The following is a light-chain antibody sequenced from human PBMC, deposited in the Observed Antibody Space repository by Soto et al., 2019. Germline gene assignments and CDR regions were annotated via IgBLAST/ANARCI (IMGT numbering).Light chain of an antibody. J-gene: IGKJ1*01. V-gene: IGKV3-20*01. CDR1: QSVCSTY. CDR3: QQYGSSLWT. CDR2: GAS. Sequence: EVVLTQSPGTLSLSPGERATLSCRASQSVCSTYLAWYQQKPGQAPRLLIYGASSRATGIPDRLSGSGSGTDFTLTISRLEPEDFAVYYCQQYGSSLWTFGQGTKVDIK.